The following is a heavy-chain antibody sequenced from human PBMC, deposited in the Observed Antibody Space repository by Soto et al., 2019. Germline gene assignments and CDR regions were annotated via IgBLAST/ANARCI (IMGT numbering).Heavy chain of an antibody. V-gene: IGHV3-74*01. D-gene: IGHD3-9*01. Sequence: PGGSLRLSCAASGFTFSSYWMHWVRKAPGKGLVWVSRINSDGSSTRYADSVKGRFTISRDNAKNTLYLQMNSLRAEDTAVYYCARGTLLRYFDWFSRGWFDPWGKGTLVTVSS. CDR2: INSDGSST. J-gene: IGHJ5*02. CDR1: GFTFSSYW. CDR3: ARGTLLRYFDWFSRGWFDP.